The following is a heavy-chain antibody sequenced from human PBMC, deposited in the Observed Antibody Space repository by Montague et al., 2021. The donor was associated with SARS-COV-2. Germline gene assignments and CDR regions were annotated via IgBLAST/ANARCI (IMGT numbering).Heavy chain of an antibody. CDR2: VYYRGNT. CDR3: ARHYDHSSRVDS. Sequence: SETLSLTCTVSGGSISSDYWTWIRQPPGKGLEWIGFVYYRGNTYYNPSLRCRVTISVDTSSIHFSLTLSSVTAADTASYYCARHYDHSSRVDSWGQGTLVTVSS. J-gene: IGHJ4*02. CDR1: GGSISSDY. V-gene: IGHV4-59*08. D-gene: IGHD3-16*01.